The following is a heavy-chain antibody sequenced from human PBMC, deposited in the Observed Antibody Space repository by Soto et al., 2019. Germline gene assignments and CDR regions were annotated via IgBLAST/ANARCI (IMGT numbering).Heavy chain of an antibody. CDR1: GVTFSSYA. CDR2: IIPIFGTA. V-gene: IGHV1-69*13. Sequence: SVKVCCKASGVTFSSYAISWVRQAPGQGLEWMGGIIPIFGTANYAQKFQGRVTITADESTSTAYMELSSLRSEDTAVYYCAGASDYGGNSRYYYHYGMDVWGQGTTVTVSS. D-gene: IGHD4-17*01. J-gene: IGHJ6*02. CDR3: AGASDYGGNSRYYYHYGMDV.